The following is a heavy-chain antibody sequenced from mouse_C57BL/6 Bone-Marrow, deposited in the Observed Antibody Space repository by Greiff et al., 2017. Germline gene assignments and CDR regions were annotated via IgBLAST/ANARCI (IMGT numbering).Heavy chain of an antibody. Sequence: QVQLQQPGAELVMPGASVKLSCKASGYTFTSYWMHWVKQRPGQGLEWIGEIDPSDSYTNYNQKFKGKSTLTVDKSSSTAYMQLSSLTSEDSAVDYCARLMVTTRDYAMDYWGQGTSVTVSS. V-gene: IGHV1-69*01. D-gene: IGHD2-2*01. CDR3: ARLMVTTRDYAMDY. J-gene: IGHJ4*01. CDR1: GYTFTSYW. CDR2: IDPSDSYT.